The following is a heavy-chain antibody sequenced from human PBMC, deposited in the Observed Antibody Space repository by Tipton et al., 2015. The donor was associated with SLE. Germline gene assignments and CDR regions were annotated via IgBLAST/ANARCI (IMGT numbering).Heavy chain of an antibody. V-gene: IGHV4-61*01. D-gene: IGHD1-26*01. CDR2: IDYRDIT. CDR1: GDSITRSSFY. Sequence: TLSLTCTVSGDSITRSSFYWGWIRQPPGKGLEWIGYIDYRDITNYNPSLKSRVTMSIDTSKNQFSLKLSSVTAADTAVYYCAKDSGTYYFDFWGQGVLVNVSS. CDR3: AKDSGTYYFDF. J-gene: IGHJ4*02.